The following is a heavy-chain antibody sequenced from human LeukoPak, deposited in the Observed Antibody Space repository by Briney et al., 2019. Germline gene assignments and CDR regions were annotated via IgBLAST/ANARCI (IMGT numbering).Heavy chain of an antibody. CDR2: FYTGGST. V-gene: IGHV3-53*05. CDR3: AKDFSADWLQFSYMDV. J-gene: IGHJ6*03. D-gene: IGHD3-9*01. CDR1: GFTVSSNY. Sequence: GGSLRLSCAASGFTVSSNYMNWVRQAPGKGLKWVSIFYTGGSTDYADSVKGRFTISRDNSKNSLYLQMNSLRTEDTALYFCAKDFSADWLQFSYMDVWGKGTTVTVSS.